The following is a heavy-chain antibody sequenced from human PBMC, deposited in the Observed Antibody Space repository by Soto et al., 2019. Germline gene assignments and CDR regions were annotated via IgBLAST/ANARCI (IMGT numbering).Heavy chain of an antibody. D-gene: IGHD5-18*01. CDR3: SRDYPYSYGTLDV. Sequence: GGSLRLSCAASGFTFSSYSMNWLRQAPGKGLEWVSSISSSSSYIYYADSVKGRITISRDNAKNSLYLQMNSLRAEDTAVYDCSRDYPYSYGTLDVWGQGTTVTVSS. CDR2: ISSSSSYI. CDR1: GFTFSSYS. J-gene: IGHJ6*02. V-gene: IGHV3-21*01.